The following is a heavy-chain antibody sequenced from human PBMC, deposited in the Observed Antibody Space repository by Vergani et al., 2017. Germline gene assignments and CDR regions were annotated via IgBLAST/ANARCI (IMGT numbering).Heavy chain of an antibody. CDR2: IIPILGTA. CDR1: GGTFSSYA. V-gene: IGHV1-69*05. Sequence: QVQLVQSGAEVKKPGSSLKVSCKASGGTFSSYAISWVRQAPGQGLEWMGGIIPILGTANYALKFQGRVTITSDEATSTAYMELSSLGSEDTAVDYCASVDFDWAIPPPWGQGTLVTVSS. D-gene: IGHD3-9*01. CDR3: ASVDFDWAIPPP. J-gene: IGHJ5*02.